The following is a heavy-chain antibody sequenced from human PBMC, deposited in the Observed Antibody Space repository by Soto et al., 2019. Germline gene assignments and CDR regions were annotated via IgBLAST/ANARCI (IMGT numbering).Heavy chain of an antibody. J-gene: IGHJ6*02. V-gene: IGHV4-31*03. CDR1: GCSISSGGYY. Sequence: SETVSLTCTVSGCSISSGGYYWSWIRQHPGKGLEWIGYIYYSGSTYYNPSLKSRVTISVDTSKNQFSLKLSSVTAADTAVYYCARDEENYYGMDVWGQGTTVTVSS. CDR3: ARDEENYYGMDV. CDR2: IYYSGST.